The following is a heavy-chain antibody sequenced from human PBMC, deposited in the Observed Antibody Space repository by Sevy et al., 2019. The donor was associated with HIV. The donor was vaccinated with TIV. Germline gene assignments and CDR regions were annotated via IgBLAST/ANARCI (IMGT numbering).Heavy chain of an antibody. CDR2: ISSSSSYI. J-gene: IGHJ4*02. Sequence: GGSLRLSCAASGFTFSSYSMNWVRQAPGKGLEWVSSISSSSSYIYYADSVKGRFTISRDNAKNSLYLQMNSLRAEDTAVYYCAREGSSYCYGFYFDYWGQGTLVTVSS. CDR3: AREGSSYCYGFYFDY. CDR1: GFTFSSYS. V-gene: IGHV3-21*01. D-gene: IGHD5-18*01.